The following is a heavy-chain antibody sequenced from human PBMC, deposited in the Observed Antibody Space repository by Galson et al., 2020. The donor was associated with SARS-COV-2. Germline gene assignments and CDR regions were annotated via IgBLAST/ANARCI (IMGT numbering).Heavy chain of an antibody. Sequence: GESLKISCAASGFTFSGSSMHWVRQASGKGLEWVGHIRGKANSYATAYAASLKGRFAISRDDSKNTAYLHMSSLKTEDTAIYYCSRPYGDSTQKWFDYWGQGTLVTVSS. CDR1: GFTFSGSS. CDR2: IRGKANSYAT. V-gene: IGHV3-73*01. CDR3: SRPYGDSTQKWFDY. J-gene: IGHJ4*02. D-gene: IGHD4-17*01.